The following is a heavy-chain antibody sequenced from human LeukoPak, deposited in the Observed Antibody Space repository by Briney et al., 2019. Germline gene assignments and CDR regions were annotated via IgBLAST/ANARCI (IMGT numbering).Heavy chain of an antibody. CDR2: IFYSGST. CDR1: SGSISTSNYY. D-gene: IGHD3-10*01. Sequence: SETLSLTCTVSSGSISTSNYYWGWVRQPPGKALEWIGNIFYSGSTYYSPSLKSRVTISLDTSRNQFSLKLRSVTAADTAVYYCARGPRFGELLWHWFDPWGQGTLVTVSS. CDR3: ARGPRFGELLWHWFDP. J-gene: IGHJ5*02. V-gene: IGHV4-39*07.